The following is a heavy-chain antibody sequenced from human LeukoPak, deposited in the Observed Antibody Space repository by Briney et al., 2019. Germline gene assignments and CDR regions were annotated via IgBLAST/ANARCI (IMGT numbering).Heavy chain of an antibody. D-gene: IGHD3-22*01. Sequence: GGSLRLSCAASGFTFSSYEMNWVRQAQGKGLEWVSFISTSDTIIYYADSVKGRFTISRDNAKNSLYLQMNSLRAEDTAVYYCARDNKVVVGTHAFDIWGQGTMVTVSS. CDR1: GFTFSSYE. V-gene: IGHV3-48*03. CDR3: ARDNKVVVGTHAFDI. J-gene: IGHJ3*02. CDR2: ISTSDTII.